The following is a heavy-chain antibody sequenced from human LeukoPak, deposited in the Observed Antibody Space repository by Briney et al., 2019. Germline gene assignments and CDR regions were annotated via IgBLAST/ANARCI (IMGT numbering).Heavy chain of an antibody. Sequence: GGSLRLSCTFSEFTHINYVINWVRQAPGKGLEWLSIIGESGGTYYAKGRFTISRDNSKNTLYLQMNSLRVEDTAVYHCSKWYGSGKGGMDVWGQGTTVTVSS. CDR2: IGESGGT. D-gene: IGHD3-10*01. CDR3: SKWYGSGKGGMDV. V-gene: IGHV3-23*01. CDR1: EFTHINYV. J-gene: IGHJ6*02.